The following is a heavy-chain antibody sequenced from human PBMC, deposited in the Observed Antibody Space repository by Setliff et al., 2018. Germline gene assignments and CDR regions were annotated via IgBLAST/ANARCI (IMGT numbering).Heavy chain of an antibody. D-gene: IGHD2-2*01. CDR3: SRLVRYCTSTSCQGASGAEF. CDR1: GYIFNSYG. CDR2: ISSYNDVT. J-gene: IGHJ4*02. Sequence: ASVKVSCKASGYIFNSYGISWVRQAPGQGLEWMGWISSYNDVTNYAQRFQGRVTMTTDTSTSTAYLELRSLTSDDTAVYYCSRLVRYCTSTSCQGASGAEFWGQGTLVTVSS. V-gene: IGHV1-18*01.